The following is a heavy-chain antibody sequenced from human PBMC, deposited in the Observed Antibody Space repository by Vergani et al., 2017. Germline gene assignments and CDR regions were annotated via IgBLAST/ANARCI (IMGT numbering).Heavy chain of an antibody. CDR2: IYAGDSDV. CDR1: GYSITNYW. J-gene: IGHJ5*02. Sequence: EVQLVQSGAEVKKPGESLKISCQGSGYSITNYWIAWVRQRPGKGLEWMGIIYAGDSDVRYSPSFQGQVTMSVDKSLSTAYLQWSRLKASDTATYYCAKTHDFSSLYSSCNWFDPWGQGTQVTVSS. D-gene: IGHD3-3*01. CDR3: AKTHDFSSLYSSCNWFDP. V-gene: IGHV5-51*03.